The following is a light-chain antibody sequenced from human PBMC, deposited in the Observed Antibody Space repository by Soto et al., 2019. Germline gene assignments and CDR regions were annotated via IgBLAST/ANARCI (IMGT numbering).Light chain of an antibody. CDR3: HQYDGSPIT. CDR1: QSVSDN. CDR2: GIS. J-gene: IGKJ5*01. V-gene: IGKV3-20*01. Sequence: EVLMTQSPDTLYVSPGGRVTASCRASQSVSDNLAWYQQKPGQGPRLLISGISRRATGIPDRFSGDGSGPHFPLTISRLEPEDYAVYYCHQYDGSPITFGQGTRLEI.